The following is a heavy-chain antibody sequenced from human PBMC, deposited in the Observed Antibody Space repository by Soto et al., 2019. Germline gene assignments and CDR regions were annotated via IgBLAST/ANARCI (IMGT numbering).Heavy chain of an antibody. CDR2: MSYDGSMK. D-gene: IGHD6-6*01. CDR3: ARADGSSFRAVLDY. J-gene: IGHJ4*02. CDR1: GFTFSGYA. Sequence: QVQLVESGGGVVQPGRSLRLSCVASGFTFSGYAMHWVRQAPGKGREWAALMSYDGSMKFHAEAVKGRFTISRDNFKDTMSLQMNILRADDTAVYYCARADGSSFRAVLDYWGQGTLVTVSS. V-gene: IGHV3-30-3*01.